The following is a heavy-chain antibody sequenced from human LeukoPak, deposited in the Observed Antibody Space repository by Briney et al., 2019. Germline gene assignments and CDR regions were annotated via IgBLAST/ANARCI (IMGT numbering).Heavy chain of an antibody. CDR3: ARELTHGWFDP. CDR2: IIPIFGTA. J-gene: IGHJ5*02. V-gene: IGHV1-69*05. Sequence: SVKVSCKASGDTFSSYAISWVRQAPGQGLEWMGRIIPIFGTANYAQKFQGRVTITTDESTSTAYMELSSLRSEDTAVYYCARELTHGWFDPWGQGTLVTVSS. CDR1: GDTFSSYA.